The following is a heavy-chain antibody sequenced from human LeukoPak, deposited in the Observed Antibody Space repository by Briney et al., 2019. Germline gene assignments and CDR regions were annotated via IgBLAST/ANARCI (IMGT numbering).Heavy chain of an antibody. Sequence: GGSLRLSCAASGFTFSSYSTNWVRQAPGKGLEWVSSISSSSYIYYADSVKGRFTISRDNAKNSLYLQMNSLRAEDTAVYYCAREKVGAPIDYWGQGTLVTVSS. V-gene: IGHV3-21*01. D-gene: IGHD1-26*01. CDR3: AREKVGAPIDY. CDR2: ISSSSYI. J-gene: IGHJ4*02. CDR1: GFTFSSYS.